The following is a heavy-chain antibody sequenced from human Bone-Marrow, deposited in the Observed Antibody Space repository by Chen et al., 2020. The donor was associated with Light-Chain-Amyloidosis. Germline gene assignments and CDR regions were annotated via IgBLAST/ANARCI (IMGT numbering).Heavy chain of an antibody. CDR1: GGSFSGYH. J-gene: IGHJ4*02. V-gene: IGHV4-34*01. Sequence: VQLQQWGAGLLKPSETLSLTCAVYGGSFSGYHWTWIRQAPGKGLEWIGEINYGGSTNYNPSLKSRLTISVDRSKNQFSLNLNSVTAADTAVYYCVRTSGTSGSQGLPDYWGQGTLVTVSS. CDR2: INYGGST. CDR3: VRTSGTSGSQGLPDY. D-gene: IGHD1-26*01.